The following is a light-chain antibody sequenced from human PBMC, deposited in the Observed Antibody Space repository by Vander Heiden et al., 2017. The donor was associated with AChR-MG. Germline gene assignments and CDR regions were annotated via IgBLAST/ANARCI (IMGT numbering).Light chain of an antibody. V-gene: IGKV1-5*03. CDR3: QQYNSYAGVAT. J-gene: IGKJ1*01. Sequence: DIQMTPSPSTLSVSVGDRVTITCRASQSISRWLAWYRQKPGKAPQLLIYQASSLQGGVPSRFSGSGSGTEFTLAISGLQPDDFATYYCQQYNSYAGVATFGQGTKVEIK. CDR1: QSISRW. CDR2: QAS.